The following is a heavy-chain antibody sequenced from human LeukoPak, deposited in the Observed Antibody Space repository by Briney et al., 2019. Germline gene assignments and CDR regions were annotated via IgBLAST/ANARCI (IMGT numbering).Heavy chain of an antibody. V-gene: IGHV4-39*01. J-gene: IGHJ5*02. CDR2: IFYSGSA. CDR1: GDSISSTSYY. Sequence: SETLSLTCVVSGDSISSTSYYWAWIRQPPGKGLEWIGMIFYSGSAYYTPSLRGRVTLSVDTSRNQFSLNLISVTAADTGVYFCARQQSDTSLFDPWGQGTLVTVSS. CDR3: ARQQSDTSLFDP. D-gene: IGHD2-21*02.